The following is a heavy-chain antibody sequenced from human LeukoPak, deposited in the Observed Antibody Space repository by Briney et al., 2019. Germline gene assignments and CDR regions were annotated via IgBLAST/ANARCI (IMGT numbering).Heavy chain of an antibody. V-gene: IGHV4-39*07. CDR3: ARDPGVTPQYYFDY. Sequence: SETLSLTCTVSGGSISSSRYYWGWIRQPPGRGLEWIGSIYYSGSTYYNPSLKSRVTISLDTSKNQFSLNLRSVTASDTAVYYCARDPGVTPQYYFDYWGQGTLVTVSS. CDR2: IYYSGST. D-gene: IGHD3-10*01. CDR1: GGSISSSRYY. J-gene: IGHJ4*02.